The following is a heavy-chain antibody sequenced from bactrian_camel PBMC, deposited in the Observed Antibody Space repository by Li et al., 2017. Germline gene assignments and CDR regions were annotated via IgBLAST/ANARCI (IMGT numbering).Heavy chain of an antibody. J-gene: IGHJ6*01. V-gene: IGHV3S63*01. D-gene: IGHD2*01. CDR2: IATGSGNT. CDR3: AARGPYCYTKLSVRDFTY. CDR1: GDTAKKYC. Sequence: HVQLVESGGGSVQAGGSLRVSCAVSGDTAKKYCWGWFRQAPGKEREGVARIATGSGNTYYADSVKGRFTISQDNAKNTVYLQMNSLRPEDTAMYYCAARGPYCYTKLSVRDFTYWGQGTQVTVS.